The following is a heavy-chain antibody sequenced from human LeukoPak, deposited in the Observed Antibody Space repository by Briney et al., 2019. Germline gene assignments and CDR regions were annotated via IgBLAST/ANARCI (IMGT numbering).Heavy chain of an antibody. V-gene: IGHV4-39*01. CDR3: ARGSSGLNWFDP. D-gene: IGHD3-22*01. J-gene: IGHJ5*02. CDR1: GGSISSSSYY. CDR2: IYYSGST. Sequence: PSETLSLTCTVSGGSISSSSYYWGWIRQPPGKGLEWIGSIYYSGSTYYNPSLKSRVTISVDTSKNQFSLKLSSVTAADTAVYYCARGSSGLNWFDPWGQGTLVTVSS.